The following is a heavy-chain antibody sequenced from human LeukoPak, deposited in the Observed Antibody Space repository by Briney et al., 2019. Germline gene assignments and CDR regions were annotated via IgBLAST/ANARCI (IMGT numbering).Heavy chain of an antibody. CDR3: ARRLGRSFDY. J-gene: IGHJ4*02. CDR2: INIGNGNT. Sequence: RASVKVSCTASGYTFINHAIHWVRPAPGQRLEWMGWINIGNGNTKYSQNFQGRITITRDTSATTAYMDLSSLRSEDTAMYYCARRLGRSFDYWGQGTRVTVSS. D-gene: IGHD2-21*01. V-gene: IGHV1-3*04. CDR1: GYTFINHA.